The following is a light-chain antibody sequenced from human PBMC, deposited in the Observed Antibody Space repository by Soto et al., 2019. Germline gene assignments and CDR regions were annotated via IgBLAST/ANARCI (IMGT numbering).Light chain of an antibody. V-gene: IGLV1-40*01. Sequence: QPVLTQPPSVSGAPGQRVTISCTGSSSNIGAGYDVHWYQQLPGTAPKLLIYGNSNRPSGVPDRFSGSKSGTSASLAITGLQAEDEADYTCQSYDSRRSADVFGTGTQLTVL. CDR3: QSYDSRRSADV. CDR2: GNS. J-gene: IGLJ1*01. CDR1: SSNIGAGYD.